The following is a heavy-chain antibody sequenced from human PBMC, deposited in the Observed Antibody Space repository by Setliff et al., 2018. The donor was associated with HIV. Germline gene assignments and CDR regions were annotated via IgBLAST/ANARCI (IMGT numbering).Heavy chain of an antibody. D-gene: IGHD1-26*01. V-gene: IGHV4-39*07. CDR2: IYYSGST. J-gene: IGHJ4*02. CDR3: ALRSRLGGSSNYFDS. CDR1: GGSIRSTSYY. Sequence: PSETLSLTCTVSGGSIRSTSYYWGWIRQPPGKGLEWIGSIYYSGSTYYNPSLKGRVTISVDLSKKQISLKLSSVTAADTAIYYCALRSRLGGSSNYFDSWGQGALVTVSS.